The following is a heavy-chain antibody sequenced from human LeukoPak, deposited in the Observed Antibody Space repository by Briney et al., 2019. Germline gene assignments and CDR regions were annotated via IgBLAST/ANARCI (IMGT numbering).Heavy chain of an antibody. V-gene: IGHV1-2*02. CDR2: INPNSGGT. CDR3: ATHAGPTGYYGGNPPGAFDI. D-gene: IGHD4-23*01. Sequence: EASVKVSCKASGYTFTGYYMHWVRQAPGQGLEWMGWINPNSGGTNYAQKFQGRVTMTRDTSISTAYMELSRLRSDDTAVYYCATHAGPTGYYGGNPPGAFDIWGQGTMVTVSS. CDR1: GYTFTGYY. J-gene: IGHJ3*02.